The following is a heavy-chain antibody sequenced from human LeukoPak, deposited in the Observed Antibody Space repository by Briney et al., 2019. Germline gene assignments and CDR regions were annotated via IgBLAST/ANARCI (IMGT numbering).Heavy chain of an antibody. V-gene: IGHV1-2*02. CDR3: ARDGRFLDDSLPDH. CDR1: GYTFSDYY. J-gene: IGHJ4*02. D-gene: IGHD3-3*01. Sequence: ASVKVSCKTSGYTFSDYYIHWVRQAPGQGLQWMGWINPGSGATKDAREFQGRVTMTRDTSINTIYMDLSSLTSDDTAVYYCARDGRFLDDSLPDHWGQGTLVTVSS. CDR2: INPGSGAT.